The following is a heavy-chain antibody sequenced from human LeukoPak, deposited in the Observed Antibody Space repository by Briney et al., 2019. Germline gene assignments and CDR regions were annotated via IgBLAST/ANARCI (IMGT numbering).Heavy chain of an antibody. CDR3: ARGAGGYCGGDCYWDY. CDR2: MNPNSGNT. J-gene: IGHJ4*02. D-gene: IGHD2-21*02. CDR1: GYTFTSYD. Sequence: GASVKVSCKASGYTFTSYDINWVRQATGQGLEWMGWMNPNSGNTGYAQKFQGRVTMTRNTSISTAYMELSSLRSEDTAVYYCARGAGGYCGGDCYWDYWGQGTLVTVSP. V-gene: IGHV1-8*01.